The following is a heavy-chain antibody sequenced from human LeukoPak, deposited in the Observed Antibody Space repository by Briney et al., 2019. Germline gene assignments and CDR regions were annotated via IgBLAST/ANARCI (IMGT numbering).Heavy chain of an antibody. V-gene: IGHV4-34*01. D-gene: IGHD3-3*01. CDR3: ARGVVIRSDFWSGSPGSVDY. CDR1: GGSLSGYY. J-gene: IGHJ4*02. Sequence: SETLSLTCPLYGGSLSGYYWSWIRQPPGKGLEWIGEINHSGSTNYNPSLKSRVTISVDTSKNQFSLKLSSVTAADTAVYYCARGVVIRSDFWSGSPGSVDYWGQGTLVTVSS. CDR2: INHSGST.